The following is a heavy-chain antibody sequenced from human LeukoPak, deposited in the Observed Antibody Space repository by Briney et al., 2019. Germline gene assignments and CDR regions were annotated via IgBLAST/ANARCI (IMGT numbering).Heavy chain of an antibody. V-gene: IGHV3-23*01. Sequence: PGGSLRLSCAASGFTFSTYAMSWVLQAPGKGLEWVSAISGSGGSTYYADSVKGRFTISRDNSKNTLYLQMNSLRAEDTAVYYCAKSPDLVVAATFDYWGQGTLVTVSS. CDR2: ISGSGGST. D-gene: IGHD2-15*01. CDR3: AKSPDLVVAATFDY. J-gene: IGHJ4*02. CDR1: GFTFSTYA.